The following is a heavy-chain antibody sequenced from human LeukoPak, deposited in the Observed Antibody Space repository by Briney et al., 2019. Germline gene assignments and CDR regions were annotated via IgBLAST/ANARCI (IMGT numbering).Heavy chain of an antibody. Sequence: GGSLRLSCAASGFTFSNFAMHWVRQAPGKGLEWVADIWYNGSNKYYAESVKGRFTISRDNSKNMLYLQLNSLRAEDTAVYYCSRGGYGDYNNWFDPWGQGTLVIVSS. D-gene: IGHD4-17*01. CDR3: SRGGYGDYNNWFDP. J-gene: IGHJ5*02. V-gene: IGHV3-33*08. CDR2: IWYNGSNK. CDR1: GFTFSNFA.